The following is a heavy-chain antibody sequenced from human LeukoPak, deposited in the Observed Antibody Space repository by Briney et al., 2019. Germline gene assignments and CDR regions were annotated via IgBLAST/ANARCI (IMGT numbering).Heavy chain of an antibody. CDR3: AKLGEVGGMSCYTN. V-gene: IGHV3-23*01. J-gene: IGHJ4*02. Sequence: GGSLRLSCAASGFTFSSYAMSWVRQAPGKGLEWVSAISGSGGSTYYADSVKGRFTISRDNSKNTLYPQMNSLRAEDTAVYYCAKLGEVGGMSCYTNWGQGTLVTVSS. D-gene: IGHD2-2*02. CDR1: GFTFSSYA. CDR2: ISGSGGST.